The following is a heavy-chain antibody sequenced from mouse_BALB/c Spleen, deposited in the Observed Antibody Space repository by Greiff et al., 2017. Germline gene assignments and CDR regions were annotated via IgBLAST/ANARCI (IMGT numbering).Heavy chain of an antibody. J-gene: IGHJ4*01. V-gene: IGHV1S137*01. D-gene: IGHD2-3*01. CDR2: ISTYYGDA. CDR1: GYTFTDYA. CDR3: ARGYYPPMDY. Sequence: VQRVESGAELVRPGVSVKISCKGSGYTFTDYAMHWVKQSHAKSLEWIGVISTYYGDASYNQKFKRKATMTVDKSSSTAYMELARLTSEDSAIYYCARGYYPPMDYWGQGTSVTVSS.